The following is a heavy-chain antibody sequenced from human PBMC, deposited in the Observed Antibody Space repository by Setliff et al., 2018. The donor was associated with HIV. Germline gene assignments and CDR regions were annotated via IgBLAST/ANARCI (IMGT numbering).Heavy chain of an antibody. CDR1: GGSLTSSSYY. D-gene: IGHD6-19*01. CDR2: VYYRGIT. J-gene: IGHJ5*02. CDR3: ARGRAEYVAVAVMGSWFDP. Sequence: SETLSLTCTVSGGSLTSSSYYWGWIRQPPGKGLEWLGLVYYRGITFYSPSLKSPVTISVDTSKNQFSLKLSSVTAADTAVYYCARGRAEYVAVAVMGSWFDPWGQGTLVTVSS. V-gene: IGHV4-39*07.